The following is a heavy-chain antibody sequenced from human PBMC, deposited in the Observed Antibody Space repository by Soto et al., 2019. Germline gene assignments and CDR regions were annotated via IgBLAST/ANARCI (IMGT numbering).Heavy chain of an antibody. CDR1: GFTFSDYY. Sequence: GGSLRLSCAASGFTFSDYYMSWIRQAPGKGLEWVSYISSSGSTIYYADSVKGRFTISRDNAKNSLYLQMNSLRAEDTAVYYCARWVRPGRSSGYYFDYWGQGTLVTVSS. D-gene: IGHD3-22*01. CDR2: ISSSGSTI. CDR3: ARWVRPGRSSGYYFDY. V-gene: IGHV3-11*01. J-gene: IGHJ4*02.